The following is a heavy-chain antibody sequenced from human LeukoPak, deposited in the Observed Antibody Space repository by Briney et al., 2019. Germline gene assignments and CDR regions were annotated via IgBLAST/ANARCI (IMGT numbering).Heavy chain of an antibody. Sequence: SSETLSLTCTVSGGSISSYYWSWIRQPAGKGLEWIGRIYTSGSTHYNPSLKSRVTMSVDTSKNQFSLKLSSVTAADTAVYYCARELYCSSTSCYTAVDYYYYYMDVWGKGTTVTVSS. CDR2: IYTSGST. J-gene: IGHJ6*03. V-gene: IGHV4-4*07. D-gene: IGHD2-2*02. CDR1: GGSISSYY. CDR3: ARELYCSSTSCYTAVDYYYYYMDV.